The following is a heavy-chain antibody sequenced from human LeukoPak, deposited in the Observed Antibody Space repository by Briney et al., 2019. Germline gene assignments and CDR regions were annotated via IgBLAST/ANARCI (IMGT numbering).Heavy chain of an antibody. CDR1: GFTFSSYW. Sequence: GGSLRLSCAASGFTFSSYWMSWVRQAPGKGLEWVANIKQDGSEKYYVDSVKGRFTISRDNAKNSLYLQMNSLRAEDTAVYYCARGNYYDSSGYYYANSHDAFDIWGQGTMVTVSS. D-gene: IGHD3-22*01. CDR2: IKQDGSEK. CDR3: ARGNYYDSSGYYYANSHDAFDI. V-gene: IGHV3-7*04. J-gene: IGHJ3*02.